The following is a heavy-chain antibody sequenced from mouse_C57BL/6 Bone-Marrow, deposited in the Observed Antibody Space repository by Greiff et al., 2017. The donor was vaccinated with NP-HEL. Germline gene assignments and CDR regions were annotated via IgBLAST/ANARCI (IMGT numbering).Heavy chain of an antibody. CDR1: GYTFTSYW. J-gene: IGHJ3*01. D-gene: IGHD2-3*01. Sequence: QVQLQQPGAELVKPGASVKLSCKASGYTFTSYWMHWVKQRPGQGLAWIGMIHPNSGSPNYNEKFKSTATLTVDKSSSTAYMQLSSLTSEDSAVYYCAREVYDGYSQAWFAYWGQGTLVTVSA. CDR3: AREVYDGYSQAWFAY. CDR2: IHPNSGSP. V-gene: IGHV1-64*01.